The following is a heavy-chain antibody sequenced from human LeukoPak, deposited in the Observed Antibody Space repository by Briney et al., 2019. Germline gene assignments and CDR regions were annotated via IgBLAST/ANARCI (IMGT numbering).Heavy chain of an antibody. CDR1: GGSFSGYY. V-gene: IGHV4-34*01. D-gene: IGHD6-19*01. Sequence: SETLSLTCAVYGGSFSGYYWSWIRQPPGKGLEWIGEINHSGSTNYNPSLKSRVTISVDTSKNQFSLKLCSVTAADTAVYYCARGGPKVAVAGTGFDYWGQGTLVTVSS. CDR3: ARGGPKVAVAGTGFDY. CDR2: INHSGST. J-gene: IGHJ4*02.